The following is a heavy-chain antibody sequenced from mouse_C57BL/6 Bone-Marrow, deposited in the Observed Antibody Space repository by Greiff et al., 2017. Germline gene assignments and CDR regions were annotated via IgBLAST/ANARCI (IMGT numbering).Heavy chain of an antibody. CDR3: TTYGNYEEYYAMDY. D-gene: IGHD2-1*01. J-gene: IGHJ4*01. V-gene: IGHV14-4*01. CDR1: GFNIKDDY. Sequence: EVQLQQSGAELVRPGASVKLSCTASGFNIKDDYMHWLKHRPEQGVEWIGWIDPENGDTEYASEFQGKATITADTSSNTADLQLSSLTSEDTAVYYCTTYGNYEEYYAMDYWGQGTSVTVSS. CDR2: IDPENGDT.